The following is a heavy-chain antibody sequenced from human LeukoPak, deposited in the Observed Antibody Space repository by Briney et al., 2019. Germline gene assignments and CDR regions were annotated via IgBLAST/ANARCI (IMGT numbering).Heavy chain of an antibody. D-gene: IGHD5-12*01. CDR1: GGSITNGDYY. J-gene: IGHJ4*02. V-gene: IGHV4-31*02. CDR2: IYYGGST. CDR3: ARDFNSGYGPFDS. Sequence: SETLSLTCTVSGGSITNGDYYWSWIRQHPGKGLEWIGYIYYGGSTYYNPSLETRVSLSVDTSKSQFSLKVSSVTAADTAVYYCARDFNSGYGPFDSWGQGTLVTVSS.